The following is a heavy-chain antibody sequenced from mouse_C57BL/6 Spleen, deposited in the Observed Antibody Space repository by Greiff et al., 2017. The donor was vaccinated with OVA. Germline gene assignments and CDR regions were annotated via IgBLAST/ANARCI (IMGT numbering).Heavy chain of an antibody. J-gene: IGHJ2*01. V-gene: IGHV1-64*01. CDR2: IHPNSGST. Sequence: VKLQQPGAELVKPGASVKLSCKASGYTFTSYWMHWVKQRPGQGLEWIGMIHPNSGSTNYNEKFKSKATLTVDKSSSTAYMQLSSLTSEDSAVYYCAREDGLRRGFDYWGQGTTLTVSS. CDR1: GYTFTSYW. CDR3: AREDGLRRGFDY. D-gene: IGHD2-4*01.